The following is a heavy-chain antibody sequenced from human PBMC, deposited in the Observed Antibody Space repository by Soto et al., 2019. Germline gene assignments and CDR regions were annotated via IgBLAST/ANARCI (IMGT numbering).Heavy chain of an antibody. CDR2: IYYSGST. CDR1: GGSISNSY. V-gene: IGHV4-59*01. D-gene: IGHD3-9*01. J-gene: IGHJ4*02. Sequence: PSETLSLTCTVSGGSISNSYWSWIRQPPGKGLEWIGYIYYSGSTIYNPSLESRVAIAVDTSKNQFSLKLTSVTAADTAVYYCARGDWLVTGPDYWGQGTLVTVSS. CDR3: ARGDWLVTGPDY.